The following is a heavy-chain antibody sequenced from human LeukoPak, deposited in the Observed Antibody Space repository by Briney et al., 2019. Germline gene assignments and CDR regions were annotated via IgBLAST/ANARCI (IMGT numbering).Heavy chain of an antibody. Sequence: SETLSLTCTVSGGSISSGDYYWSWIRQHPGKGLEWIGFIYYSGRTYYNPSLKSRVTISLRTSKNQFSLELISVTAADTALYYCARARGDCSSASCSLRGWFDPWGQGTLVTVSS. CDR2: IYYSGRT. CDR1: GGSISSGDYY. J-gene: IGHJ5*02. D-gene: IGHD2-2*01. V-gene: IGHV4-31*03. CDR3: ARARGDCSSASCSLRGWFDP.